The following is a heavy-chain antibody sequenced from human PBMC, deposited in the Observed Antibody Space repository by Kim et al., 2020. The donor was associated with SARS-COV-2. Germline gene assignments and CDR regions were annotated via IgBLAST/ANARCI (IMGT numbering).Heavy chain of an antibody. CDR1: GFTFSNYA. J-gene: IGHJ4*02. V-gene: IGHV3-23*01. Sequence: GGSLRLSCAASGFTFSNYAVSWLRQAPGKGLEWVSTISNNGAGTYYADSVKGRFTISRDNSKNTLYLQMNGLRAEDTAVYYCANGPGYPGEWGQGTLVTVSS. D-gene: IGHD5-18*01. CDR2: ISNNGAGT. CDR3: ANGPGYPGE.